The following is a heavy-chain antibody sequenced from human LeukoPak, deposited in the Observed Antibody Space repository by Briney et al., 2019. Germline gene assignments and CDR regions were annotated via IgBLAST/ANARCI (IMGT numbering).Heavy chain of an antibody. J-gene: IGHJ4*02. CDR2: ISSNGGTT. V-gene: IGHV3-64D*06. CDR1: GFTFSTYT. CDR3: VKDLASIAGRRDY. Sequence: PGGSLRLSCSASGFTFSTYTMYWVRQAPGKGLEHVSLISSNGGTTNYADSVKGRFTISRDNSKNTLYLQMSSLRAEGTAVYYCVKDLASIAGRRDYWGQGTLVTVSS. D-gene: IGHD6-6*01.